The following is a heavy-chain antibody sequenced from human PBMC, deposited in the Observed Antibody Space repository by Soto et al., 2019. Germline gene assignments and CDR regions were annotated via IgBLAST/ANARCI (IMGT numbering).Heavy chain of an antibody. CDR2: IIPIFGTA. Sequence: SVKVSCKASGGTFSSYAISWVRQAPGQGLELMGGIIPIFGTANYAQKFQGRVTITADESTSTAYMELSSLRSEDTAVYYCARGQPRHRRGPRLAYYYGMDVWGQGTTVTVSS. CDR3: ARGQPRHRRGPRLAYYYGMDV. J-gene: IGHJ6*02. CDR1: GGTFSSYA. V-gene: IGHV1-69*13.